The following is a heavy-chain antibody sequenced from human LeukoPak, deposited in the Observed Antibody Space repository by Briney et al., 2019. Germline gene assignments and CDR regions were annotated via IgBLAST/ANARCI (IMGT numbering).Heavy chain of an antibody. CDR3: ARDIAHDYYGSGSYYGGFDY. CDR2: ISAYNGNT. CDR1: GYTFTSYG. V-gene: IGHV1-18*01. Sequence: ASVKVSCKASGYTFTSYGISWVRQAPGQGLEWMGWISAYNGNTNYAQKLQGRVTMTTDTSTSTAYMELRSLRSDDTAVYYCARDIAHDYYGSGSYYGGFDYWGQGTLVTVSS. D-gene: IGHD3-10*01. J-gene: IGHJ4*02.